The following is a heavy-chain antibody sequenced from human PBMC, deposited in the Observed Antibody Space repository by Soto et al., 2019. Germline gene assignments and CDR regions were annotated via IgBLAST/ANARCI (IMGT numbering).Heavy chain of an antibody. D-gene: IGHD3-22*01. CDR3: AFSSGYYFYY. Sequence: ESGGGVVQPGRSLRLSCAASGFTFSSYGMHWVRQAPGKGLEWVAVISYVGSNKYYADSVKGRFTISRYNSKNTLYLQMNSLRTEDTAVSYCAFSSGYYFYYWGQGTLVTVSS. CDR1: GFTFSSYG. CDR2: ISYVGSNK. V-gene: IGHV3-30*03. J-gene: IGHJ4*02.